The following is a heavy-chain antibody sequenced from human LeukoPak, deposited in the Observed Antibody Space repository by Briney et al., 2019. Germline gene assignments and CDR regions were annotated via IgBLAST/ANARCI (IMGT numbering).Heavy chain of an antibody. CDR2: ISYDARNK. D-gene: IGHD3-16*01. Sequence: GSSLRLSCVGSGFTFSNYAMHWVRQAPGKGLEWVTIISYDARNKYFADSVNGRFTVSRDNSKNTVYLQMNSLRVDDTAVYFCAGFWGSHRLEYWGQGTPVIVSS. V-gene: IGHV3-30*04. CDR1: GFTFSNYA. J-gene: IGHJ4*02. CDR3: AGFWGSHRLEY.